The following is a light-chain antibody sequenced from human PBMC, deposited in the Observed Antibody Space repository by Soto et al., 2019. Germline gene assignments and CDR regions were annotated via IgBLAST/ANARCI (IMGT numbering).Light chain of an antibody. J-gene: IGLJ2*01. CDR3: SSYAGSNNLV. CDR1: SSDVGGYNY. V-gene: IGLV2-8*01. CDR2: EVS. Sequence: QSVLTQPPSAPGSPGQSVTLSCTGTSSDVGGYNYVSWYQQHPGKAPKLMIYEVSKRPSGVPDRFSGSKSGNTASLTVSGLQAEDEADYYCSSYAGSNNLVFGGGTKLTVL.